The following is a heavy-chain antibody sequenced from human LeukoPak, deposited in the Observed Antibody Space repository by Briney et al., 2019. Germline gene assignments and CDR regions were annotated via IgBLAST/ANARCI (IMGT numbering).Heavy chain of an antibody. CDR1: GFSVSDYV. J-gene: IGHJ4*02. V-gene: IGHV3-23*01. CDR2: ISGSVGST. Sequence: PGGSLRLSCAASGFSVSDYVMTWVRQAPGKGLEWVSGISGSVGSTYYTDSVKGRFTISGDNSKNTLYLQMNSLRAEDTAVYSCAVGASLPAHWGQGTLVTVSS. CDR3: AVGASLPAH. D-gene: IGHD1-26*01.